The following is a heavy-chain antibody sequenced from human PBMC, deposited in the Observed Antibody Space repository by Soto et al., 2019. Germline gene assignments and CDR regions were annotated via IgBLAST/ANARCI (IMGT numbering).Heavy chain of an antibody. J-gene: IGHJ4*02. CDR2: ISYSGST. Sequence: SETLSLTCTVSGDSISSYYWSWIRQPPGKGLEWIGYISYSGSTNYNPSLKSRVTTSLDTSKKQFSLKLSSVTAADTAVYYCARTGSQKSTGFDYWGQGTLVTVSS. V-gene: IGHV4-59*01. D-gene: IGHD1-1*01. CDR1: GDSISSYY. CDR3: ARTGSQKSTGFDY.